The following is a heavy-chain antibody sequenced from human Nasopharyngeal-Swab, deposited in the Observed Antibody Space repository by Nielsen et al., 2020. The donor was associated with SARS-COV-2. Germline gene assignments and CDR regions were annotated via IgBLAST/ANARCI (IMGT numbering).Heavy chain of an antibody. CDR3: ARDRPHWECDY. CDR1: GFTFSSYT. Sequence: GESLKISCAASGFTFSSYTIHWVRPAPGKGLEWVAVISYDASDKYYADSVKGRFTLSRDDSKNTVYLQMNSLRAEDTAVYYCARDRPHWECDYWGQGTLVTVSS. CDR2: ISYDASDK. D-gene: IGHD1-26*01. J-gene: IGHJ4*02. V-gene: IGHV3-30*04.